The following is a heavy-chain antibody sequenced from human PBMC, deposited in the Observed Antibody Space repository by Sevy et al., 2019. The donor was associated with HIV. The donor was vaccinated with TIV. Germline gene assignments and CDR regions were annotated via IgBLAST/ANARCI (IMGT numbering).Heavy chain of an antibody. CDR1: GYSFTSYW. V-gene: IGHV5-51*01. J-gene: IGHJ4*02. Sequence: GEPLKISCKGSGYSFTSYWIGWVRQMPGKGLEWMGIIYPGDSDTRYSPSFQGHVTISADKSIGTAYLQWSSLKASDTAMYYCGRQFGVVGNPDYWGQGTLVTVSS. CDR2: IYPGDSDT. CDR3: GRQFGVVGNPDY. D-gene: IGHD2-8*01.